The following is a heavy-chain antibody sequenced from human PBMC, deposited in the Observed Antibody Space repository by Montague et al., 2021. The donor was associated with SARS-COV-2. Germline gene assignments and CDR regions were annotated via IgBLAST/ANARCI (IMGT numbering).Heavy chain of an antibody. CDR3: ARWDPQTLTLIGLRGKSASDY. CDR1: GGSFGGYY. Sequence: SETLSLTCAVYGGSFGGYYWTWIRQSPGRCLEWIAEINHSGTTNYNFNPSLRSRVTISVDTSKSQFSLKLSSVTAADTGVYYCARWDPQTLTLIGLRGKSASDYWGQGTLVTVSS. CDR2: INHSGTT. D-gene: IGHD4-23*01. V-gene: IGHV4-34*01. J-gene: IGHJ4*02.